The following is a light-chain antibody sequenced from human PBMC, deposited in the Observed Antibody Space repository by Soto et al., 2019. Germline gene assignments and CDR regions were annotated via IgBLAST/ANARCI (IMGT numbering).Light chain of an antibody. CDR2: GAS. J-gene: IGKJ2*01. Sequence: EIVLTQSPVTVSLSPGERATLSCRASQSVGNNYLAWYQKKRGQAPRLLISGASRRATGVLDRFSGSGTGTDFSLTISRLEPEDSAVYYCQQYASSPLTFGQGTKLEIK. CDR1: QSVGNNY. CDR3: QQYASSPLT. V-gene: IGKV3-20*01.